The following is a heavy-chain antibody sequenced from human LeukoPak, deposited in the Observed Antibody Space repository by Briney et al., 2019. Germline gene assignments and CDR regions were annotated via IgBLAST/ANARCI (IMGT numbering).Heavy chain of an antibody. Sequence: GASVKVSCKASGGTFSSYAISWARQAPGQGLEWMGRIIPILGIANYAQKFQGRVTITADKSTSTAYMELRSLRSDDTAVYYCARDSSVWYWGTFDYWGQGTLVTVSS. V-gene: IGHV1-69*04. J-gene: IGHJ4*02. CDR2: IIPILGIA. D-gene: IGHD6-19*01. CDR1: GGTFSSYA. CDR3: ARDSSVWYWGTFDY.